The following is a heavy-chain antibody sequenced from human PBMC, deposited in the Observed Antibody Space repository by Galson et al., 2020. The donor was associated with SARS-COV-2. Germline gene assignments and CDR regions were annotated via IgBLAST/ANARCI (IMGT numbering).Heavy chain of an antibody. V-gene: IGHV4-39*07. J-gene: IGHJ4*02. CDR3: AREPTIDDYDY. CDR2: IYYSGST. Sequence: SETLSLTCTVSGGSISSSSYYWGWIRQPPGKGLEWIGSIYYSGSTYYNPSLKSRVTISVDTSKNQFSLKLSSVTAADTAVYYCAREPTIDDYDYWGQGTLVTVSS. D-gene: IGHD3-16*01. CDR1: GGSISSSSYY.